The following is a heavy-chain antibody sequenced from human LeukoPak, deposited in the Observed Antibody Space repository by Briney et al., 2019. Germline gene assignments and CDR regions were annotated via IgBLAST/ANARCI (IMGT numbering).Heavy chain of an antibody. Sequence: GGSLTLSCVASGFAFSNHAMNWVRQAPGEGLEWVSVISGGGETSYYADSVKGRFTISRDNSKNTIYLQMNSLGAEDTAVYYCVKGLRSYGYSLFDYWGHGRLVTVSS. CDR3: VKGLRSYGYSLFDY. D-gene: IGHD1-26*01. J-gene: IGHJ4*01. CDR1: GFAFSNHA. V-gene: IGHV3-23*01. CDR2: ISGGGETS.